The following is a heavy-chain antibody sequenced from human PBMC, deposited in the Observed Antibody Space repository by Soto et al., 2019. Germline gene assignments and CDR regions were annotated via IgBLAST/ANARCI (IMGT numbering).Heavy chain of an antibody. V-gene: IGHV3-9*01. CDR3: AKAMSAIISPYFDS. D-gene: IGHD2-2*02. CDR1: GFTFDDYA. CDR2: ISWNSGSI. J-gene: IGHJ4*02. Sequence: VQLVESGGGLVQPGRSLRLSCAASGFTFDDYAMHWVRQAPGKGLEWVSGISWNSGSIGYADSVKGRFTISRDNAKNSLYLQMNSLTAEDTALYYCAKAMSAIISPYFDSWGQGTLVTVSS.